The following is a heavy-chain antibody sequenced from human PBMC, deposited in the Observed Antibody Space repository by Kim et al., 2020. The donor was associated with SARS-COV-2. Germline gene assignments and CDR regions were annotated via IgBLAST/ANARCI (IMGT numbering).Heavy chain of an antibody. CDR2: ISAYNGNT. CDR1: GYTFTSYG. Sequence: ASVKVSCKASGYTFTSYGISWVRQAPGQGLEWMGWISAYNGNTNYAQKLQGRVTMTTDTSTSTAYMELRSLRSDDTAVYYCARDAQSYDILTGKRVYYYYYGMDVWGQGTTVTVSS. J-gene: IGHJ6*02. D-gene: IGHD3-9*01. CDR3: ARDAQSYDILTGKRVYYYYYGMDV. V-gene: IGHV1-18*01.